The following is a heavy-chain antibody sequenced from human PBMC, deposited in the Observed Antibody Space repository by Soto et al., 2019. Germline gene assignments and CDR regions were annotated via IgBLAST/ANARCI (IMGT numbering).Heavy chain of an antibody. CDR3: ARAHRSGWFGEFPLDY. J-gene: IGHJ4*02. CDR2: INHSGSA. D-gene: IGHD3-10*01. Sequence: PSEPLSLPCAFLGGYFIDYYWSWISQTTGKGLEWIGEINHSGSANYNPSLKSRVTISVDTSKNQFSLKLSSVTAADTAVYYCARAHRSGWFGEFPLDYWGQGTLVTVSS. CDR1: GGYFIDYY. V-gene: IGHV4-34*01.